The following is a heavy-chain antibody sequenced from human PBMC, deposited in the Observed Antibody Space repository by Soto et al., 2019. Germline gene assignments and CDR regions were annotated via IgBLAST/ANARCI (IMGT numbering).Heavy chain of an antibody. Sequence: QVQLVQSGAEVKKPGSSVKVSCKASGGTFSSYAISWVRQAPGQGLEWMGGIIPIFGTANYAQKFQGRVTITADEATSTAYMELRGLRSEDTAVYYGAGRYSGYEPSGGYFDYWGQGTLVTVSS. CDR2: IIPIFGTA. V-gene: IGHV1-69*12. CDR1: GGTFSSYA. J-gene: IGHJ4*02. D-gene: IGHD5-12*01. CDR3: AGRYSGYEPSGGYFDY.